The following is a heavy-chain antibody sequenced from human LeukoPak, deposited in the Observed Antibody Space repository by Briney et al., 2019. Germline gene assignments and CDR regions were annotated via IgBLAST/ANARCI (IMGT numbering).Heavy chain of an antibody. D-gene: IGHD1-1*01. J-gene: IGHJ5*02. Sequence: PSETLSLTSTVSGGSISSYYWSWIRQPPGKGLEWIGYIYYSGSTNYNPSLKSRVTISVDTSKNQFSLKLSSVTAADTAVYYCAREVPTAWFDPWGQGTLVTVSS. CDR3: AREVPTAWFDP. CDR1: GGSISSYY. V-gene: IGHV4-59*01. CDR2: IYYSGST.